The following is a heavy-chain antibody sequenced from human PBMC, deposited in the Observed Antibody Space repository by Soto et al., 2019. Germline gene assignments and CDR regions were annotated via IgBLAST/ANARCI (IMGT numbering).Heavy chain of an antibody. V-gene: IGHV3-49*03. D-gene: IGHD3-16*01. Sequence: EVQLVESGGDLVQPGRSMRLSCTTSGFTFGDYAVSWLRQAPGKGLEWVSFIRSKVSGGTAEYAASVKGRFTISRDDSKSIAYLQMHSLKIDDTAGYCTRDLLGVRAFDIWGQGKMVNVAS. J-gene: IGHJ3*02. CDR2: IRSKVSGGTA. CDR1: GFTFGDYA. CDR3: TRDLLGVRAFDI.